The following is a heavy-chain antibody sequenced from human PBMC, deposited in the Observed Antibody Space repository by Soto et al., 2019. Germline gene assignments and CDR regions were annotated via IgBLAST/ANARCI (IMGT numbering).Heavy chain of an antibody. CDR2: IYYSGST. D-gene: IGHD6-19*01. V-gene: IGHV4-39*01. Sequence: PSETLSLTCTVSGGSISSSSYYWGWIRQPPGKGLEWIGSIYYSGSTYYNPSLKSRVTISVDTSKNQFSLKLSSVTAADTAVYYCASVDSSGWYAANFDYWGQGTLVTVSS. J-gene: IGHJ4*02. CDR3: ASVDSSGWYAANFDY. CDR1: GGSISSSSYY.